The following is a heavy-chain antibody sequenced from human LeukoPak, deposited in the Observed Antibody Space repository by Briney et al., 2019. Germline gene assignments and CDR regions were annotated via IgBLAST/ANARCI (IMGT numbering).Heavy chain of an antibody. CDR3: ARVVAVTGTPVYYMDV. J-gene: IGHJ6*03. CDR1: GYMFTGYY. V-gene: IGHV1-2*02. D-gene: IGHD6-19*01. CDR2: INPNSGGT. Sequence: ASVKVSCKASGYMFTGYYMHWVRQAPGQGLEWMGWINPNSGGTNYAQKFQGRVAMTRDTSISTAYMDLNRLRSDDTAVYYCARVVAVTGTPVYYMDVWGKGTTITVSS.